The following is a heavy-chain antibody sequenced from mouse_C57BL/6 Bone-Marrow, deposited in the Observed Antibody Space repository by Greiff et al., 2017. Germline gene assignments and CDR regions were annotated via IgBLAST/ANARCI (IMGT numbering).Heavy chain of an antibody. D-gene: IGHD1-1*01. CDR1: GFTFSSYT. Sequence: EVHLVESGGGLVKPGGSLKLSCAASGFTFSSYTMSWVRQTPEKRLEWVATISGGGGNTYYPDSVKGRFTISRDNAKNTLYLQMSSLRSEDTALYYCARPVYGHYFDYWGQGTTLTVSS. V-gene: IGHV5-9*01. J-gene: IGHJ2*01. CDR2: ISGGGGNT. CDR3: ARPVYGHYFDY.